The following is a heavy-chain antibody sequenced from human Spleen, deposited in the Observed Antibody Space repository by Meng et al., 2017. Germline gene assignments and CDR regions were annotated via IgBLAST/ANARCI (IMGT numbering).Heavy chain of an antibody. D-gene: IGHD3-22*01. CDR1: GGSISNGGYY. V-gene: IGHV4-31*03. CDR3: ARLTYYYDSSGRWDY. CDR2: IYFSGTT. Sequence: VPRQWSGPGLAKPSQTLSLTCNVSGGSISNGGYYWSWIRQHPGKGLEWIGYIYFSGTTYYNPSLKSRVTISVDTSKNQFSLKLSSVTAADTAVYYCARLTYYYDSSGRWDYWGPGTLVTVSS. J-gene: IGHJ4*02.